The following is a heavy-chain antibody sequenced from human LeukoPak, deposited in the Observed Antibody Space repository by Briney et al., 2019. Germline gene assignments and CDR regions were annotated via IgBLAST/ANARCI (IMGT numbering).Heavy chain of an antibody. V-gene: IGHV3-23*01. Sequence: GGSLRLSCAASGFTFSSYGMSWVRQAPGKGLEWVSAITATSSSTHDADSVQGRFTISRDNSKNTLYLQMNSLRPEDTVIYYCARSSGYNYDYWGQGTLVTVSS. D-gene: IGHD3-22*01. J-gene: IGHJ4*02. CDR2: ITATSSST. CDR3: ARSSGYNYDY. CDR1: GFTFSSYG.